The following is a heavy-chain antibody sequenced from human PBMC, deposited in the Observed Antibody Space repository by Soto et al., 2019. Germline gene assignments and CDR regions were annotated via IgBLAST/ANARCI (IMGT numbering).Heavy chain of an antibody. J-gene: IGHJ4*02. CDR3: ASPYDSGGYDYRGLDY. V-gene: IGHV1-69*12. Sequence: QVQLVQSGAEVKKPGSSVKVSCKASGGTFNSYAISWVRQAPGQGLEWMGGIIPIFDTADYAHKFQGRVTITALESTSTTYMELSSLRCEDTAVYYSASPYDSGGYDYRGLDYWGQGTLVTVSS. CDR2: IIPIFDTA. D-gene: IGHD3-22*01. CDR1: GGTFNSYA.